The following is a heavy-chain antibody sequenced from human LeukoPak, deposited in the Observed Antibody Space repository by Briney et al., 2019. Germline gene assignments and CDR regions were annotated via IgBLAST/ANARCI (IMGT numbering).Heavy chain of an antibody. CDR1: GFTFSNYW. Sequence: GGSLRLSCAASGFTFSNYWMHWVRHVPGKGLMWVSRIKTDGSSTSYADSVKGRFTISRDNAKNSLYLQMNSLRAEDTAVYYCAELGITMIGGVWGKGTTVTISS. V-gene: IGHV3-74*01. CDR3: AELGITMIGGV. J-gene: IGHJ6*04. D-gene: IGHD3-10*02. CDR2: IKTDGSST.